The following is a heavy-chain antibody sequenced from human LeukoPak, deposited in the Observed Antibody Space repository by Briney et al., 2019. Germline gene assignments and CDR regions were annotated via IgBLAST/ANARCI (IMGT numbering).Heavy chain of an antibody. CDR2: ISSSSSYI. V-gene: IGHV3-21*01. CDR3: ASSPDSSSWPRTTFYYYYYMDV. CDR1: GFTFSTYA. D-gene: IGHD6-13*01. Sequence: GGSLRLSCAASGFTFSTYAMTWIRQAPGKGLEWVSSISSSSSYIYYADSVKGRFTISRDNAKNSLYLQMNSLRAEDTAVYYCASSPDSSSWPRTTFYYYYYMDVWGKGTTVTISS. J-gene: IGHJ6*03.